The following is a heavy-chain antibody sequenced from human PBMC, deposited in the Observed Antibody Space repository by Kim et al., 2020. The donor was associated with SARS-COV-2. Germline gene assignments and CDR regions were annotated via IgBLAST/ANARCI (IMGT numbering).Heavy chain of an antibody. D-gene: IGHD5-18*01. J-gene: IGHJ4*02. V-gene: IGHV1-18*01. Sequence: YAHKVQGRVTLNTDTSTSTAYMKLRSLRSDDTAVYYCAVGYSYGLYYFDYWGQGTLVTVSS. CDR3: AVGYSYGLYYFDY.